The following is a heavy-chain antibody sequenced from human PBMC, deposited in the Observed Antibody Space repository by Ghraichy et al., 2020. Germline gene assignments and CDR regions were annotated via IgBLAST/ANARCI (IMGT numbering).Heavy chain of an antibody. D-gene: IGHD2-15*01. Sequence: ASVKVSCKASGYTFTDYYMNWVRQAPGQGLEWMGRINPNSGATNYAQKFQGRVTMTREMATNTAYMELSRLRSDDTAMYYCARDAVVVATTDLTVILRYWGQGTLVTVSS. CDR3: ARDAVVVATTDLTVILRY. J-gene: IGHJ4*02. V-gene: IGHV1-2*06. CDR1: GYTFTDYY. CDR2: INPNSGAT.